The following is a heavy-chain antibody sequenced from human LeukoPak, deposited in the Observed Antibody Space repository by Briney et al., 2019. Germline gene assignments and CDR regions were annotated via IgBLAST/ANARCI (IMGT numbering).Heavy chain of an antibody. CDR1: GGSISSSSYY. V-gene: IGHV4-39*07. CDR2: IYSSGSN. D-gene: IGHD6-19*01. CDR3: ARGDSGWYLGLGFDY. J-gene: IGHJ4*02. Sequence: SETLSLTCTVSGGSISSSSYYWAWIRQPPGKGLEWIGSIYSSGSNFYNPSLKSRVTISVDTSKNQVSLKLRSVTAADTAVYYCARGDSGWYLGLGFDYWGQGTLVTVSS.